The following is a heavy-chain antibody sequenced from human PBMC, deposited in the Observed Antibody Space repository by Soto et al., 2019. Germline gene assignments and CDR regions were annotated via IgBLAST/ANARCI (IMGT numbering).Heavy chain of an antibody. CDR2: IYSGGST. CDR3: AKVGRTPNSYYYYGMDV. J-gene: IGHJ6*02. D-gene: IGHD1-26*01. CDR1: GITVSSNC. Sequence: GSLRLSCAASGITVSSNCMSWVRQAPGKGLECVSVIYSGGSTYYADSVKGRFTIPRDNSKNTLSLQMNSLRAEDTAVYYCAKVGRTPNSYYYYGMDVWGQGTTVTVSS. V-gene: IGHV3-53*01.